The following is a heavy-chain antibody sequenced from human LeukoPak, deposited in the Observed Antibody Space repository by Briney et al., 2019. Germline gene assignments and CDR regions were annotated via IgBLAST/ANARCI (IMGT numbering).Heavy chain of an antibody. CDR3: ARDKGCERWLQFDY. CDR2: LYTTGST. V-gene: IGHV4-4*07. J-gene: IGHJ4*02. CDR1: GGSISTYY. D-gene: IGHD5-24*01. Sequence: SETLSLTCTVSGGSISTYYWSWIRQPAGKGLEWIGRLYTTGSTNYNPSLKSRVTMSVDTSKNQFSLRLSSVTAADTAVYYCARDKGCERWLQFDYWGQGTLVTVSS.